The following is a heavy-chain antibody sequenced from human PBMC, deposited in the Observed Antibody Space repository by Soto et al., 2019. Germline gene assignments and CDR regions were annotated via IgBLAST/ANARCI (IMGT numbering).Heavy chain of an antibody. J-gene: IGHJ4*02. Sequence: ASVKVSCKASGYTFTNYGIHWVRQAPGQGLEWLGWIHAGNGDTRYSPKFQGRATITRDTSASTAYMELRSLTSRDTVVFYCVTSDWAWWGQGTLVTVSS. CDR2: IHAGNGDT. CDR3: VTSDWAW. D-gene: IGHD3-9*01. CDR1: GYTFTNYG. V-gene: IGHV1-3*01.